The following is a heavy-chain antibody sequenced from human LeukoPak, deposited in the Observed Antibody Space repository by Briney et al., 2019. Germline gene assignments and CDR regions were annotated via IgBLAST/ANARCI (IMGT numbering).Heavy chain of an antibody. Sequence: GESLKSSCKGSGYTFTNYWIGWVRHIPGKGREFMGIIYPGDSDTRYSPSFQGQVTISVDKSINTAYRQWSSLKASDSAMYYCARAGYSNRWDGVDYWGQGTLVTVSS. J-gene: IGHJ4*02. D-gene: IGHD2/OR15-2a*01. CDR3: ARAGYSNRWDGVDY. CDR2: IYPGDSDT. CDR1: GYTFTNYW. V-gene: IGHV5-51*01.